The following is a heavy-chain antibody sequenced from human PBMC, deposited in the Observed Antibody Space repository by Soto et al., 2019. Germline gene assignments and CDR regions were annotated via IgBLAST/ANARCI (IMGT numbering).Heavy chain of an antibody. CDR1: GFTFSSYW. CDR3: ARDPLYDYVWGSYRYSVEAFDI. CDR2: INSDGSST. J-gene: IGHJ3*02. V-gene: IGHV3-74*01. Sequence: PGGSLRLSCAASGFTFSSYWMHWVRQAPGKGLVWVSRINSDGSSTSYADSVKGRFTISRDNAKNTLYLQMNSLRAEDTAVYYCARDPLYDYVWGSYRYSVEAFDIWGQGTMVTVSS. D-gene: IGHD3-16*02.